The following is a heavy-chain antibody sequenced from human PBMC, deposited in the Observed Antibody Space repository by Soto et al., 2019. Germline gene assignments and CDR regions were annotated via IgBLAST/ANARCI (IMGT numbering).Heavy chain of an antibody. CDR2: IKPGASDI. J-gene: IGHJ4*02. CDR3: ARQINHICDF. V-gene: IGHV5-51*01. D-gene: IGHD3-3*02. Sequence: GESLKISCKGAGYKFDSAWIGWVRQMPGKGLEWMGIIKPGASDIRYSPSFRGQVTISADAAVSTAYLQSNSLKASDTAMYYCARQINHICDFWGQGTLVTVSS. CDR1: GYKFDSAW.